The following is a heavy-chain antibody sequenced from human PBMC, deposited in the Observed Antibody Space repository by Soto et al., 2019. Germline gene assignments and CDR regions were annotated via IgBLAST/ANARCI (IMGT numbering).Heavy chain of an antibody. CDR3: ARDRLFQGGWAHSYYYYGMDV. V-gene: IGHV1-2*04. D-gene: IGHD5-12*01. Sequence: QVQLVQSGAEVKKPGASVKVSCKASGYTFTGYYMHWVRQAPGQGLEGMGWINPNSGGTNDAQKFQGWVTMTRDTSISTAYMELSRLRSDATAVYYCARDRLFQGGWAHSYYYYGMDVWGQGTTVTVSS. CDR1: GYTFTGYY. CDR2: INPNSGGT. J-gene: IGHJ6*02.